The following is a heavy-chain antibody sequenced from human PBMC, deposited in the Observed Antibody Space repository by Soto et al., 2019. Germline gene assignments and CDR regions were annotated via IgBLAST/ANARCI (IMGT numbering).Heavy chain of an antibody. CDR1: GFTFSSYS. Sequence: PGGSLRLSCAASGFTFSSYSMNWVRQAPGKGLEWVSSISSSSSYIYYADSVKGRFTISRDNAKNSLYLQMNSLRAEDTAVYYCARLYCSSTSCQTLDFDYWGQGTLVTVSS. CDR2: ISSSSSYI. J-gene: IGHJ4*02. D-gene: IGHD2-2*01. CDR3: ARLYCSSTSCQTLDFDY. V-gene: IGHV3-21*01.